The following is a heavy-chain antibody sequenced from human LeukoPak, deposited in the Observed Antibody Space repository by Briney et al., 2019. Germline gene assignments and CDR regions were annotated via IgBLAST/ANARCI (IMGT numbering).Heavy chain of an antibody. D-gene: IGHD1-26*01. V-gene: IGHV3-23*01. CDR2: ISGSGGST. CDR1: GFTFSSYA. J-gene: IGHJ4*02. CDR3: AKSLGELLRSFDY. Sequence: GGSLRLSCAASGFTFSSYAMGWVRQAPGKGLEWVSAISGSGGSTYYADSVKGRFTISRDNSKNTLYLQMNSLRAEDTAVYYCAKSLGELLRSFDYWGQGTLVTVSS.